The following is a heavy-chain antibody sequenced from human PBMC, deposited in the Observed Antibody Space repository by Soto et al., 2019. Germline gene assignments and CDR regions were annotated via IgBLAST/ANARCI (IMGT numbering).Heavy chain of an antibody. D-gene: IGHD4-17*01. J-gene: IGHJ4*02. CDR2: IYWDDEK. V-gene: IGHV2-5*02. CDR3: AHLRGLSLPGY. CDR1: GFSLSTSGVG. Sequence: QITLKESGPTLVKPTQTLTLTCTFSGFSLSTSGVGVGWIRQPPGKALEWLALIYWDDEKHYSPSLRSRLTVTKDTSKNQVVLTMTNTDLLDTASYLCAHLRGLSLPGYWGQGTLVTVSS.